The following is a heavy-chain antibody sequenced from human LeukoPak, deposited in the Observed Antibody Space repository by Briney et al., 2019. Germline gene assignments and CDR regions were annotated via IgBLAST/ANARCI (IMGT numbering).Heavy chain of an antibody. Sequence: VASVKVSCKVSGYTLTELSMHWVRQAPGKGLEWMGGFDPEDGETIYAQKFQGRVTMTEDTSTDTAYMELSSPRSEDTAVYYCATAFGGYSYGSLWFDPWGQGTLVTVSS. J-gene: IGHJ5*02. V-gene: IGHV1-24*01. CDR2: FDPEDGET. CDR1: GYTLTELS. D-gene: IGHD5-18*01. CDR3: ATAFGGYSYGSLWFDP.